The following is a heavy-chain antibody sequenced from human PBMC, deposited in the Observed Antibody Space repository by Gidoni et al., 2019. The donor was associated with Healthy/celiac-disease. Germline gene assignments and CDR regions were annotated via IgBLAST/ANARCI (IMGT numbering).Heavy chain of an antibody. CDR1: GFTFSSYG. V-gene: IGHV3-33*01. CDR3: ARGPLGWDNWFDP. CDR2: IWYDGSNK. Sequence: QVQLVESGGGVVQPGRSLRLSCAASGFTFSSYGMHWVRQAPGKGLEWVAVIWYDGSNKYYADSVKGRFTISRDNSKNTLYLQMNSLRAEDTAVYYCARGPLGWDNWFDPWGQGTLVTVSS. J-gene: IGHJ5*02. D-gene: IGHD1-26*01.